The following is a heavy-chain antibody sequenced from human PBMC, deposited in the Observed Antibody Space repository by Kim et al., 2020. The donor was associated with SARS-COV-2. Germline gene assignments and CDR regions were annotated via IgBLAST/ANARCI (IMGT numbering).Heavy chain of an antibody. J-gene: IGHJ4*02. CDR3: LRLLNGYFDY. CDR2: ISSSGDDI. CDR1: GFTFSSYS. D-gene: IGHD2-8*01. Sequence: GGSLRLSCAASGFTFSSYSMSWVRQAPGKGLEWVSSISSSGDDIYYADSVMGRFNFSRDNTKNLLYLQMNSLRAEDTALYYCLRLLNGYFDYWGQGVPVTVSS. V-gene: IGHV3-21*06.